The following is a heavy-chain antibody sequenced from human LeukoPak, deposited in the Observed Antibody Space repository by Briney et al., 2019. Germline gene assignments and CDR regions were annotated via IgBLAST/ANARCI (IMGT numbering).Heavy chain of an antibody. Sequence: PSETLSLTCAVYGGSFSGYYWSWIRQPPGKGREWIGEINHSGSTNYNPSLKSRVTISVDTSKNQFSLKLSSVTAADTAVYYCASGYSYGYAGGATPYWGQGTLVTVSS. J-gene: IGHJ4*02. D-gene: IGHD5-18*01. CDR2: INHSGST. CDR1: GGSFSGYY. CDR3: ASGYSYGYAGGATPY. V-gene: IGHV4-34*01.